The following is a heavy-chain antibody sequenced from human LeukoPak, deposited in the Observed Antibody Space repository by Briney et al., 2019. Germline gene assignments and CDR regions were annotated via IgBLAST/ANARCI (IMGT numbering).Heavy chain of an antibody. D-gene: IGHD2-2*01. Sequence: ASVKVSCKASGYTFTGYYMHWVRQAPGQGLEWMGWINPNSGGTNYAQKFQGRVTMTRDTSISTAYMELSRLRYDDTAVHYCARSRQLLPCYYYGLDVWGQGTTVTVSS. CDR3: ARSRQLLPCYYYGLDV. CDR2: INPNSGGT. V-gene: IGHV1-2*02. J-gene: IGHJ6*02. CDR1: GYTFTGYY.